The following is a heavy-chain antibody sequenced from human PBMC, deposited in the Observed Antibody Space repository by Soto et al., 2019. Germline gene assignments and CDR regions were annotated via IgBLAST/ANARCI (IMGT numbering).Heavy chain of an antibody. V-gene: IGHV3-30*03. D-gene: IGHD5-18*01. J-gene: IGHJ6*02. CDR2: ISYDGSNK. Sequence: GGALRRSSAAAGLTFSSYGMHWVRQAPGKGLEWVAVISYDGSNKYYADSVKGRFTISRDNSKNTLYLQMNSLRAEDTAVYYCARTRTAQALGSGMDVWGQGPTVSV. CDR1: GLTFSSYG. CDR3: ARTRTAQALGSGMDV.